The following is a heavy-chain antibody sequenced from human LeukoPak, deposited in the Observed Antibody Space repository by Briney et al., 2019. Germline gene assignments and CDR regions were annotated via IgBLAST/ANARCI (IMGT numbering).Heavy chain of an antibody. V-gene: IGHV4-59*01. CDR1: GGSLNNYY. D-gene: IGHD1-1*01. Sequence: SETLSLTCTVSGGSLNNYYWSRIRQPPGKALEWIGYIYYSGTTTNYNPSLKSRVTISVDTSKNQFSLKLSSVTAADTALYYCARVDDWNALEYWGQGTLVTVSS. CDR2: IYYSGTTT. J-gene: IGHJ4*02. CDR3: ARVDDWNALEY.